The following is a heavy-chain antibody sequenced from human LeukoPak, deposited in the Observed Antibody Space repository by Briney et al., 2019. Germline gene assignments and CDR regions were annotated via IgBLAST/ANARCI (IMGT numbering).Heavy chain of an antibody. CDR3: ARDPGQYYDILTGYYTPYYFDY. V-gene: IGHV1-69*05. CDR2: IIPIFDTA. Sequence: ASVKVSCKASGDTFSSYAISWVRQAPGQGLEWMGGIIPIFDTANYAQKFQGRVTITTDESTSTAYMELSSLRSEDTAVYYCARDPGQYYDILTGYYTPYYFDYWGQGTLVTVSS. CDR1: GDTFSSYA. D-gene: IGHD3-9*01. J-gene: IGHJ4*02.